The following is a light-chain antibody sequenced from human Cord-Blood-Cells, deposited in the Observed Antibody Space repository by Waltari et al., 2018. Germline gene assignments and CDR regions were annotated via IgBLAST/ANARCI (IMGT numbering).Light chain of an antibody. J-gene: IGLJ1*01. V-gene: IGLV2-11*01. Sequence: QSALTQPRSVSGSPGQSVTISCTGTSSDVGGYNYVSWYQQHPGKAPKLMIYDVSKRPSGVPDRFAGSKSVNTASLTISGLQAEDEADYYCCSYAGSYTYVVGTGTKVTVL. CDR1: SSDVGGYNY. CDR2: DVS. CDR3: CSYAGSYTYV.